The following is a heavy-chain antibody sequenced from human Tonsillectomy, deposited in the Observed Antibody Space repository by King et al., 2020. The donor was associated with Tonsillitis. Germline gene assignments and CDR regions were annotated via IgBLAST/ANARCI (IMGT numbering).Heavy chain of an antibody. D-gene: IGHD4-17*01. J-gene: IGHJ6*02. CDR1: GGSISSGGYY. CDR3: ARDDYGEGYYGMDV. V-gene: IGHV4-31*03. Sequence: QLQESGPGLVKPSQTLSLTCTVSGGSISSGGYYWSWIRQHPGKGLEWIGYIYYSGSTYYNPSLKSRVTISVDTSKNQFSLKLSSVTDADTAVYYCARDDYGEGYYGMDVWGQGTTVTVSS. CDR2: IYYSGST.